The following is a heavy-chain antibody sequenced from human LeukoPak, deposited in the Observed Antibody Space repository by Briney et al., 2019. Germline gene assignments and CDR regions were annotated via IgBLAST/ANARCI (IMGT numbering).Heavy chain of an antibody. J-gene: IGHJ4*02. CDR3: ARAPSGLVEPPTRGDYFDY. CDR1: GGSFSGYY. D-gene: IGHD2-2*01. V-gene: IGHV4-34*01. CDR2: MNHSGSS. Sequence: SETLSLTCAVYGGSFSGYYWSWIRQSPGKGLEWIGEMNHSGSSNHNPSLKSRDTISVDTSKNQFSLKLRSVTAADTAVYYCARAPSGLVEPPTRGDYFDYWGQGTLVTVSS.